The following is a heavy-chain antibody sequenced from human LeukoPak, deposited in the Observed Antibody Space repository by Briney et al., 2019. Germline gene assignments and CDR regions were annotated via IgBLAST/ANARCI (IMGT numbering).Heavy chain of an antibody. CDR3: ARILSPSVDYDIVATIDY. V-gene: IGHV1-2*02. CDR1: GYTFTGYY. D-gene: IGHD5-12*01. CDR2: INPNSGGT. Sequence: EASVKVSCTASGYTFTGYYMHWVRQAPGQGLEWMGWINPNSGGTNYAQKFQGRVTMTRDTSISTAYTELSRLRSDDTAVYYCARILSPSVDYDIVATIDYWGQGTLVTVSS. J-gene: IGHJ4*02.